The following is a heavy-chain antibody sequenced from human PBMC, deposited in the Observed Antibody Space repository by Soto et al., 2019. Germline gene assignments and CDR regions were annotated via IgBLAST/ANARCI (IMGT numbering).Heavy chain of an antibody. D-gene: IGHD5-12*01. CDR3: VIVVAIPGYPDN. CDR1: GGTFSSYA. V-gene: IGHV1-69*12. Sequence: QVQLVQSGAEVRQPASSVKVSCKTSGGTFSSYAISWVRQAPGQGLEWMGGIVPIVDTSTYAQKFQGRVTITADESTSTGYMELSSLRSDDTAVYYCVIVVAIPGYPDNWGQGTLVTVSS. CDR2: IVPIVDTS. J-gene: IGHJ4*02.